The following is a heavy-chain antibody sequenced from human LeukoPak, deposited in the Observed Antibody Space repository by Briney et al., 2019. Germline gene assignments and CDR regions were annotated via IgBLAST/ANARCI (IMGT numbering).Heavy chain of an antibody. Sequence: GGSLRLSCAASGFTFSGYSMNWVRQAPGKGLEWVSSITASSYIYYADSVKGRFTISRDNAKNSLCLQMNSLRAEDTAVYYCARDPGPGDYWGQGTLVTVSS. V-gene: IGHV3-21*01. CDR2: ITASSYI. CDR3: ARDPGPGDY. J-gene: IGHJ4*02. D-gene: IGHD2-8*02. CDR1: GFTFSGYS.